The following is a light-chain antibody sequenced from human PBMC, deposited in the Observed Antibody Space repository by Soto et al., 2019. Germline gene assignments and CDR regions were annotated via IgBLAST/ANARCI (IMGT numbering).Light chain of an antibody. Sequence: EILMTQSPATLSVSPGERVTLSCRASQSVSTNLAWYQQKPGQAPRLLIYGASTRATGIPARFSGSGSGTEFTLTISSLPSEDFAVYYCQQYDNWPPYTFGQGTKLEIK. CDR2: GAS. CDR3: QQYDNWPPYT. CDR1: QSVSTN. J-gene: IGKJ2*01. V-gene: IGKV3-15*01.